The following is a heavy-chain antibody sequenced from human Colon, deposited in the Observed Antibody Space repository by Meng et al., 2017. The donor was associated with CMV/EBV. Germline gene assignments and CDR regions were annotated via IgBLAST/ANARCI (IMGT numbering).Heavy chain of an antibody. J-gene: IGHJ4*02. CDR2: TKQDGSEK. D-gene: IGHD5-12*01. Sequence: GGSLRLSCAASGFTFSRYWMSWVRQAPGKGLEWVANTKQDGSEKYYVDSVKGRFTISRDNAKNSLYLQMNSLRVEDTAVYYCARGVAPRTRGAFDIWGQGTLVTVSS. CDR1: GFTFSRYW. CDR3: ARGVAPRTRGAFDI. V-gene: IGHV3-7*01.